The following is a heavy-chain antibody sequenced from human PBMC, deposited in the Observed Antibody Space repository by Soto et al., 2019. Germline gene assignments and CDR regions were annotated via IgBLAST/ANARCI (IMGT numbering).Heavy chain of an antibody. Sequence: QVQLQESGPGLVKPSGTLSLTCVVSGASISDSHWWTWVRQPPGKGLEWIGEMFHSGSTNYNPTLKSRVTISIDKSRDQCSLNLNTVTAADTAVYDSAKNNDDAIDAWGQGTTVTVSS. J-gene: IGHJ6*02. V-gene: IGHV4-4*02. D-gene: IGHD1-1*01. CDR1: GASISDSHW. CDR2: MFHSGST. CDR3: AKNNDDAIDA.